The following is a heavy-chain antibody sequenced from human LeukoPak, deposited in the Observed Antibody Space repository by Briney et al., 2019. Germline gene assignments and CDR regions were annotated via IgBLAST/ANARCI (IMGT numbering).Heavy chain of an antibody. D-gene: IGHD3-9*01. CDR1: GFTFSSYA. CDR3: ASGYDILTGTPPYGMDV. J-gene: IGHJ6*02. Sequence: GGSLRLSCAASGFTFSSYAMSWVRQAPGKGLEWVSAISGSGGSTYYADSVKGRFTISRDNSKNTLYLQMNSLRAEDRAVYYCASGYDILTGTPPYGMDVWGQGTTVTVSS. CDR2: ISGSGGST. V-gene: IGHV3-23*01.